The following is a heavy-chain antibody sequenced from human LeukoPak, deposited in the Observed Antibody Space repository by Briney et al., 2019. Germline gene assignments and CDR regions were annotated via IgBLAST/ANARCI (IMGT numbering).Heavy chain of an antibody. V-gene: IGHV4-34*01. CDR2: INHSGST. J-gene: IGHJ5*02. CDR1: GGSFSGYY. D-gene: IGHD3-3*01. Sequence: SETLSLTCAVYGGSFSGYYWSWIRQPPGKGLEWIGEINHSGSTNYNPSLKSRVTISVDTSKDQFSLKLSSVTAADTAVYYCARGRSGYDFWSGHLYARFDPWGQGTLVTVSS. CDR3: ARGRSGYDFWSGHLYARFDP.